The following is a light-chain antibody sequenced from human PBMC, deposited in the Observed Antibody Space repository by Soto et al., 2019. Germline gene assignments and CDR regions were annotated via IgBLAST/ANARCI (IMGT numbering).Light chain of an antibody. Sequence: QSALTQPASVSGSPGQSITISCTGTSSDVGGYNYVSWYQQHPGKATKLMIYDVSNRPSGVSNRFSVSKSGNTASLTISGLQAEDEADFYCSSYTSSSSLWVFGTGTKLTVL. CDR1: SSDVGGYNY. CDR2: DVS. V-gene: IGLV2-14*01. CDR3: SSYTSSSSLWV. J-gene: IGLJ1*01.